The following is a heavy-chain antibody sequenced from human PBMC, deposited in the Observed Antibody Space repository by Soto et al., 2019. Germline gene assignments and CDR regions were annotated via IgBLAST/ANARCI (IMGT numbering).Heavy chain of an antibody. V-gene: IGHV4-59*08. CDR1: GGSISNYY. CDR2: VYYSGNT. J-gene: IGHJ6*02. Sequence: SETLSLTCIVSGGSISNYYWSWIRQPPGKGLEWIGYVYYSGNTNYNPSLKGRVTISVDTSKNQFSLKLSSVTAADTAVYYCARRAVVPAADYGMDVWGQGTTVTVSS. CDR3: ARRAVVPAADYGMDV. D-gene: IGHD2-2*01.